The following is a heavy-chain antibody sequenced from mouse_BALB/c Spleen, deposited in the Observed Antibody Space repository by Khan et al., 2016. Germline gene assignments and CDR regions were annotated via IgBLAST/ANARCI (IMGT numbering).Heavy chain of an antibody. D-gene: IGHD2-3*01. CDR2: INPSTGYT. J-gene: IGHJ3*01. CDR3: ASDDGYCAY. Sequence: QVQLQQSGAELAKPGASVKMSCKASGYTFTSYWMHWVKQRPGQGLEWIGYINPSTGYTEYNQKFKDKATLTADKSSSTAYMPLSRLTFEDSAVYYCASDDGYCAYWGQGTLVTVSA. V-gene: IGHV1-7*01. CDR1: GYTFTSYW.